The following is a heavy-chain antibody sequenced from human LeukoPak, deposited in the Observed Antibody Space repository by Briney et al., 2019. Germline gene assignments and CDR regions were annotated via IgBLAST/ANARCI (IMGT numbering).Heavy chain of an antibody. J-gene: IGHJ4*02. D-gene: IGHD2-2*01. CDR1: GFTFSSYN. CDR2: IDSSSRYI. CDR3: ARVGGHCTSTSCPPPDY. V-gene: IGHV3-21*01. Sequence: GGSLRLSCAASGFTFSSYNMDWVRQAPGKGLEWVSFIDSSSRYIYQADSVKGRFTISRDNAKSSVLLQMNSLRAEDTAVYYCARVGGHCTSTSCPPPDYWGQGTLVTVSS.